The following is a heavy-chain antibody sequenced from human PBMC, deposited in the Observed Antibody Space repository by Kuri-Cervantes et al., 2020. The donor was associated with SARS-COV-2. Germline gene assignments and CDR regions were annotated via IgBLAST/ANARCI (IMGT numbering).Heavy chain of an antibody. V-gene: IGHV5-51*01. CDR1: GYTFTNYW. D-gene: IGHD4-17*01. CDR3: ARRAYGEEVDYYYLDV. J-gene: IGHJ6*03. Sequence: KVSCKGSGYTFTNYWIGWVRQMPGKGLEWMGIIYPGDSDNRYSPSFQGQVTISAGKSINTAFLQWSSLKASDTAIYYCARRAYGEEVDYYYLDVWGKGTTVTVSS. CDR2: IYPGDSDN.